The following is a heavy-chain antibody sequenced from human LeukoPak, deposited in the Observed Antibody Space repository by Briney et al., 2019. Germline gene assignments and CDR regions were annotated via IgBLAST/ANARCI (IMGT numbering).Heavy chain of an antibody. CDR3: ARQLPYYSSGNWFDP. D-gene: IGHD6-25*01. Sequence: KPSETLSLTCTVSGGSISSSSYYWGWIRQPPGKGLEWIGSIYYSGSTYYNPSLKSRVTISVDTSKNQFSLKLSSVTAADTAVYYCARQLPYYSSGNWFDPWGQGTLVTVSS. J-gene: IGHJ5*02. V-gene: IGHV4-39*01. CDR2: IYYSGST. CDR1: GGSISSSSYY.